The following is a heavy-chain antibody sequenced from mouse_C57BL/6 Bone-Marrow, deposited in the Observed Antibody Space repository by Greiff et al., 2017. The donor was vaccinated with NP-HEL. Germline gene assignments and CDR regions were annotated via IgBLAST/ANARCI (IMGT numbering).Heavy chain of an antibody. Sequence: VQLQQSGAELARPGASVKMSCKASGYTFTSYTMHWVKQRPGPGLEWIGYINPSSGYTKYNQKFKDKATLNADKSSSTAYMQLSSLTSEDSAVYYCARLLRWFAYWGQGTLVTVSA. CDR1: GYTFTSYT. D-gene: IGHD1-1*01. J-gene: IGHJ3*01. V-gene: IGHV1-4*01. CDR2: INPSSGYT. CDR3: ARLLRWFAY.